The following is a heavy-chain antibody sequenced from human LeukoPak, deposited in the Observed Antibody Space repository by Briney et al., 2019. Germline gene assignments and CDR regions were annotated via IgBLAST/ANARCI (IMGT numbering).Heavy chain of an antibody. D-gene: IGHD2-2*02. Sequence: SETLSLTCTASGGSISSYYWSWIRQPPGKGLEWIGYIYYSGSTNYNPSLKSRVTISVDTSKNQFSLKLSSVTAADTAVYYCARDSRYCSSTSCYTDYYYYGMDVWGQGTTVTVSS. V-gene: IGHV4-59*01. CDR1: GGSISSYY. CDR3: ARDSRYCSSTSCYTDYYYYGMDV. CDR2: IYYSGST. J-gene: IGHJ6*02.